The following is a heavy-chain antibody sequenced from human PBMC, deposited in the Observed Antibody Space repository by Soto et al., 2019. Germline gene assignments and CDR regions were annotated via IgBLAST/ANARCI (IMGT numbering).Heavy chain of an antibody. D-gene: IGHD2-2*01. J-gene: IGHJ4*02. V-gene: IGHV1-69*02. CDR2: IIPILGIA. CDR1: GGTFSSYT. CDR3: ASYCSSTSCYRYFDY. Sequence: PVKLSCKASGGTFSSYTISWVRQAPRQGLEWMGRIIPILGIANYTQKFQGRVTITEDKSTSTAYKELSSLRSEDTAVYYCASYCSSTSCYRYFDYWGQGSLVTVSS.